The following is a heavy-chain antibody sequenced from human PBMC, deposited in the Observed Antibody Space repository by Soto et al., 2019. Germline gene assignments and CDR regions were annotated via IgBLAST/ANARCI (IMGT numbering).Heavy chain of an antibody. CDR1: GFIFRDSA. Sequence: DVQLVESGGGLVQPGGSLKLSSAASGFIFRDSAIHWVRQASGKGLEWVARIRSKGNSYATAYAESVKGRFTISRDDSKNTAYLQLNSLKTEDTAVYYCTRIFSDALDIWGQGTMVTVSS. CDR2: IRSKGNSYAT. J-gene: IGHJ3*02. CDR3: TRIFSDALDI. D-gene: IGHD3-9*01. V-gene: IGHV3-73*02.